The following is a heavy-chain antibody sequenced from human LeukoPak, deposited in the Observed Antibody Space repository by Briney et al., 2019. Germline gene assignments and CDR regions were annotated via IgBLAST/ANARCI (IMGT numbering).Heavy chain of an antibody. CDR2: IKQDGSEK. D-gene: IGHD1-14*01. Sequence: GGSLRLSCAASGFTFSSYWMSWVRQAPGKGLEGVANIKQDGSEKYYVDSVKGRFTISRDNAKNSLYLQMNSLRAEDTAVYYCARETWLPTGLFDYWGQGTLVTVSS. J-gene: IGHJ4*02. CDR3: ARETWLPTGLFDY. CDR1: GFTFSSYW. V-gene: IGHV3-7*01.